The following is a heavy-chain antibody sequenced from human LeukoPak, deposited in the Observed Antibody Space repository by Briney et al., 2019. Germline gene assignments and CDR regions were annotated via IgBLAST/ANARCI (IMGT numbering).Heavy chain of an antibody. J-gene: IGHJ4*02. CDR1: GGSISSYY. CDR3: ASLEMNCSGGSCYAYYFDY. Sequence: TSETLSLTCTVSGGSISSYYWSWIRQPPGKGLEWIGYIYYSGSTNYNPSLKSRVTISVDTSKNQFSLKLSSVTAADTAVYYCASLEMNCSGGSCYAYYFDYWGQGTLVTVSS. V-gene: IGHV4-59*01. D-gene: IGHD2-15*01. CDR2: IYYSGST.